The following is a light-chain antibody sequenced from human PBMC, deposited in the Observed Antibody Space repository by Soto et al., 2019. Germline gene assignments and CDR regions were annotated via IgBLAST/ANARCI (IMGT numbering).Light chain of an antibody. CDR2: GAF. CDR1: QSVSSD. J-gene: IGKJ5*01. CDR3: KQYNSWPPIT. V-gene: IGKV3D-15*01. Sequence: EIVMTQSPATLSVSPGERATLSCRASQSVSSDLAWYQQKPGQAPRLLIYGAFTRATGIPARFSGSGSGTDFTLTISNLQSEDFAVYYCKQYNSWPPITFGQGTRLEIK.